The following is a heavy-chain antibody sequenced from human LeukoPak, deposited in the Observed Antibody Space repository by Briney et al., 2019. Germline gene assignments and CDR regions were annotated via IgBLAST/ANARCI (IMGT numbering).Heavy chain of an antibody. J-gene: IGHJ4*02. CDR2: ISAYNGNT. CDR1: GYTFTSYG. Sequence: ASVKVSCKASGYTFTSYGISWVRQAPGQGLEWMGWISAYNGNTNYAQKLQGRVTMTTDTSTSTAYMELRSLRSDDTAVYYCARVAALTMVRGVPNYYFDYWGQGTLVTVSS. D-gene: IGHD3-10*01. V-gene: IGHV1-18*01. CDR3: ARVAALTMVRGVPNYYFDY.